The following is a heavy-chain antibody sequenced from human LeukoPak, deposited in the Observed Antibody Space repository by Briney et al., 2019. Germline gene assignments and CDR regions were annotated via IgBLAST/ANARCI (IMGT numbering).Heavy chain of an antibody. D-gene: IGHD6-13*01. CDR3: AKGIAAAGWISYYYYYYGMDV. CDR2: IWYDGSNK. CDR1: GFTFSSYG. V-gene: IGHV3-30*02. J-gene: IGHJ6*02. Sequence: TGGSLRLSCAASGFTFSSYGMHWVRQAPGKGLEWVAVIWYDGSNKYYADSVKGRFTISRDNSKNTLYLRMNSLRAEDTAVYYCAKGIAAAGWISYYYYYYGMDVWGQGTTVTVSS.